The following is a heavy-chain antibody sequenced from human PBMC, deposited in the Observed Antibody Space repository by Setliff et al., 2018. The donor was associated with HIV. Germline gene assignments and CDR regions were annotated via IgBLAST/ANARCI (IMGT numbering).Heavy chain of an antibody. Sequence: SQTLSLTCAISGDSVSSNSVAWNWIRRSPSRGLEWLVRTYYRSKWYNDYAVSVKSRITINPDTSKNQLSLQVNSVTPEDTAVYFCARAVAGMTLDCWGQGTLVTVSS. CDR2: TYYRSKWYN. J-gene: IGHJ4*02. V-gene: IGHV6-1*01. CDR1: GDSVSSNSVA. CDR3: ARAVAGMTLDC. D-gene: IGHD6-19*01.